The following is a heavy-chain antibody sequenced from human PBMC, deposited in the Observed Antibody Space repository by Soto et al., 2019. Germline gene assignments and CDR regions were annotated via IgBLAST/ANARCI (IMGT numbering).Heavy chain of an antibody. CDR2: INAGNGNT. Sequence: ASVKVSCKASGYTFTSYAMHWVRQAPGQRLEWMGWINAGNGNTKYSQKFQGRVTITRDTSASTAYMELSSLRSEDTAVYYCAGGYYDILTGTLDYWGQGNLVTVSS. V-gene: IGHV1-3*01. J-gene: IGHJ4*02. D-gene: IGHD3-9*01. CDR3: AGGYYDILTGTLDY. CDR1: GYTFTSYA.